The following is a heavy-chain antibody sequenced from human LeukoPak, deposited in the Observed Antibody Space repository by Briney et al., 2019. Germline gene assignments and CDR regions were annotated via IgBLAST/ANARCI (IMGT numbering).Heavy chain of an antibody. CDR1: GFTFSNYW. V-gene: IGHV3-74*01. CDR2: INRDGSST. J-gene: IGHJ3*01. Sequence: PGGSLRLSCAASGFTFSNYWMHWVRQAPGKGLVWVSRINRDGSSTDYLDSVKGRFTISRDNARNTLYLQMNSLRAEDTAVYYCARVPYVFDLWGQGTMVTV. CDR3: ARVPYVFDL.